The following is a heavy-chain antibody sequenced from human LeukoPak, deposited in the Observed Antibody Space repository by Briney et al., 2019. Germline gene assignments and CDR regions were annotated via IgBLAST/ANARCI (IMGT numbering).Heavy chain of an antibody. D-gene: IGHD6-19*01. CDR1: EYTLTQLS. CDR2: FDHEHGTT. J-gene: IGHJ4*02. Sequence: ASVNVSCKVSEYTLTQLSMHWVRQTPGKGLEWMGGFDHEHGTTIYAQKLQGRVTMTEDTSTDTGYLELSSLTSEDTAVYYCTSPPSLSSGWFFRYWGQGTLVTVS. CDR3: TSPPSLSSGWFFRY. V-gene: IGHV1-24*01.